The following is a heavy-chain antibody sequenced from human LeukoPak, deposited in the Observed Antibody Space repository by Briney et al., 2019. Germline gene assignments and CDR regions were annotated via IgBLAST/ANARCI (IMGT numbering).Heavy chain of an antibody. J-gene: IGHJ3*02. CDR3: ARRKTATGAFDI. CDR1: GGSFSGYY. V-gene: IGHV4-34*01. CDR2: INHSGST. D-gene: IGHD2-15*01. Sequence: SETLSLTCAVYGGSFSGYYWSWIRQPPGKGLEWIGEINHSGSTNYNPSLKSRVTISVDTSKNQFSLKLSSVTAADTAVYYCARRKTATGAFDIWGQGTMVIVSS.